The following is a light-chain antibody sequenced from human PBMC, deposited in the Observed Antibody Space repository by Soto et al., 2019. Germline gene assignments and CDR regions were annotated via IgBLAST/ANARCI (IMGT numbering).Light chain of an antibody. CDR1: QDIKNY. CDR2: YAS. Sequence: DIQMTQSPSSLSASVGDRVTITCQASQDIKNYLNWYQQKPGKAPNLLIYYASNLKTGVPSRFSGIGSGTHFTFTISSLQPEDIATYYCQHYDHLPPLSFGGGTKVEIK. V-gene: IGKV1-33*01. J-gene: IGKJ4*01. CDR3: QHYDHLPPLS.